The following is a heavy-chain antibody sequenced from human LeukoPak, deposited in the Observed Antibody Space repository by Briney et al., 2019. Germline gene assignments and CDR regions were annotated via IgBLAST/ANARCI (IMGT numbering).Heavy chain of an antibody. Sequence: PGGSLRLSCAASGFTFSSYEMNWVRQPPGKGLEWIGEINHSGSTNYNPSLKSRVTISVDTSKNQFSLKLSSVTAADTAVYYCARGQDPVGAISDCFDYWGQGTLVTVSS. D-gene: IGHD1-26*01. CDR3: ARGQDPVGAISDCFDY. CDR2: INHSGST. V-gene: IGHV4-34*01. J-gene: IGHJ4*02. CDR1: GFTFSSYE.